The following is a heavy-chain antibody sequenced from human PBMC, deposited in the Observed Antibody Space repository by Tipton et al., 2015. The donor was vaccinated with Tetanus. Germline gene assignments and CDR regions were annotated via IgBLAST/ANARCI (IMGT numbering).Heavy chain of an antibody. CDR3: ARAHCSDGVCNFDF. D-gene: IGHD2-8*01. J-gene: IGHJ4*02. V-gene: IGHV5-51*01. Sequence: QLVQSGGEVKKPGESLKISCKGSGYIFTNYWIGWVRQMPGKGLEWMGIIYPADSDTRYSPSCQGQVTISVDKSINTAYLQWSSLKASDTSMFYCARAHCSDGVCNFDFWGQGALVTVAS. CDR2: IYPADSDT. CDR1: GYIFTNYW.